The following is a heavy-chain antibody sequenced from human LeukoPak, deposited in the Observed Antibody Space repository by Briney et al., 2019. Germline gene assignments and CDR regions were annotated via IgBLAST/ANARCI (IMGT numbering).Heavy chain of an antibody. CDR3: ARDRRMVRGGDAFDI. D-gene: IGHD3-10*01. V-gene: IGHV1-2*02. CDR2: INPNSGGT. Sequence: GASVKVSCKASGYTFTSYYMHWVRQAPGQGLEWMGWINPNSGGTNYAQKFQGRVTMTRDTSISTAYMELSRLRSDDTAVYYCARDRRMVRGGDAFDIWGQGTMVTVSS. CDR1: GYTFTSYY. J-gene: IGHJ3*02.